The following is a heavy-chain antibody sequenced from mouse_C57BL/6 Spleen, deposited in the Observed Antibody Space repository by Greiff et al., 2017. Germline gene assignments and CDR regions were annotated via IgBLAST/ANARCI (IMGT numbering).Heavy chain of an antibody. CDR1: GYTFTDYY. D-gene: IGHD1-1*01. CDR2: IFPGSGST. Sequence: QVQLQQSGPELVKPGASVKISCKASGYTFTDYYINWVKQRPGQGLEWIGWIFPGSGSTYYNEKFKGKATLTVDKSSSTAYMLLSSLTSEDSAVYFCARGYYGSSLYYYAMDYWGQGTSVTVSS. J-gene: IGHJ4*01. V-gene: IGHV1-75*01. CDR3: ARGYYGSSLYYYAMDY.